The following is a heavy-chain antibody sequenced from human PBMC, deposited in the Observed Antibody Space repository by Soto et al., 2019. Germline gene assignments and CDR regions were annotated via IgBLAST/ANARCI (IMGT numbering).Heavy chain of an antibody. D-gene: IGHD2-8*01. V-gene: IGHV3-30*18. CDR3: AKDTLYPVVSYFYYGLDV. CDR2: ISFDGTNK. J-gene: IGHJ6*02. CDR1: GFVFADYG. Sequence: LRLSCAASGFVFADYGVHWVRQAPGKGLEWVAVISFDGTNKFYADSVKGRFTISRDNSNNTLYLQMSSLRTEDTAVYYCAKDTLYPVVSYFYYGLDVWGQGTTVTVSS.